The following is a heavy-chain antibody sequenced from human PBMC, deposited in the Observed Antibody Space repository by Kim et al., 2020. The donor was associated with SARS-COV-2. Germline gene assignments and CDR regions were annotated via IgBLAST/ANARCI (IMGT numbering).Heavy chain of an antibody. V-gene: IGHV3-7*01. Sequence: GGSLRLSCTASGFTFSSYWITWVRQAPGKGLEWVAMIQKDGNEKDYVDSVKGRFTISRDNAKNSLYLQMNSLRAEDTAIYYCAKIATTLRYFDGVGAFDIWGQGTMVTVSS. CDR3: AKIATTLRYFDGVGAFDI. CDR2: IQKDGNEK. D-gene: IGHD3-9*01. J-gene: IGHJ3*02. CDR1: GFTFSSYW.